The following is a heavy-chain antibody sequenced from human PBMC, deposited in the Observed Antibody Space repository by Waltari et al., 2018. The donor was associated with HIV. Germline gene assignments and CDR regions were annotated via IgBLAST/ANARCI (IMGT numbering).Heavy chain of an antibody. D-gene: IGHD3-10*01. CDR3: ARGGFYGSGSKVN. CDR1: GFTFSSYW. V-gene: IGHV3-7*04. CDR2: RKEDGSEK. Sequence: EVQLVESGGGLVQPGGSLRLSCAASGFTFSSYWMSWVRQAPGKGVGGVASRKEDGSEKYYVDSVNGRFTISRDNAENALYLQMNSLRAEDTAVYYWARGGFYGSGSKVNWGQGTLVTVSS. J-gene: IGHJ4*02.